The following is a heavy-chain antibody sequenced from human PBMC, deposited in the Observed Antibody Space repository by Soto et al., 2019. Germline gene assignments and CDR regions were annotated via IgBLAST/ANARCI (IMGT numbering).Heavy chain of an antibody. Sequence: ASVKVSCKASGYTFTSYGISWVRQAPGQGLEWMGWISAYNGNTNYAQKLQGRVTMTTDTSTSTAYMELRSLRSDDTAVYYCARGPQLYYYGSGSYYVYWGQGTLVTVSS. CDR2: ISAYNGNT. V-gene: IGHV1-18*01. D-gene: IGHD3-10*01. J-gene: IGHJ4*02. CDR1: GYTFTSYG. CDR3: ARGPQLYYYGSGSYYVY.